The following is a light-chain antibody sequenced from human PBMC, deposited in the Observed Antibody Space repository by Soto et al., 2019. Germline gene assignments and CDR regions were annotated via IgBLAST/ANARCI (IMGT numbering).Light chain of an antibody. J-gene: IGKJ2*03. CDR1: QSVRSY. Sequence: EIVLTQSPATLSLSPGERATLSCRASQSVRSYLGWYQKKPGQAPSLLIYDASNRATGIPARFSGSGSGTDFTLTIISLEPEDFAVYYCQQRSTWPAYSFGQGTKLEIK. V-gene: IGKV3-11*01. CDR3: QQRSTWPAYS. CDR2: DAS.